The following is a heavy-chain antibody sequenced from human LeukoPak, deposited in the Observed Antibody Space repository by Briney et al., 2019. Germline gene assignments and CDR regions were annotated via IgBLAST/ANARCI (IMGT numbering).Heavy chain of an antibody. CDR2: ISGSGGST. V-gene: IGHV3-23*01. CDR1: GFTFSSYA. Sequence: GGSLRLSCAVSGFTFSSYAMSWVRQAPGKGLEWVSAISGSGGSTYYADSVKGRFTISRDNSKNTLYLQMNSLRAEDTAVYYCAKDPDSSGYYFGAFDIWGQGTMVTVSS. J-gene: IGHJ3*02. D-gene: IGHD3-22*01. CDR3: AKDPDSSGYYFGAFDI.